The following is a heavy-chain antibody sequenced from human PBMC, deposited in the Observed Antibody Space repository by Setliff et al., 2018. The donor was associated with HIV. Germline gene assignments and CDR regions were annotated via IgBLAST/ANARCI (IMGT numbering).Heavy chain of an antibody. CDR1: GYTFTSHY. V-gene: IGHV1-46*01. Sequence: GASVKVSCKASGYTFTSHYIHWVRQATGQGLEWMGIMNAKSGSTHYARKFQGRVTMTRDTATSTVYMELSSLRSEDTAVHYCARDPIRAVGVDFWSATNNWFGPWGQGTLVTVSS. J-gene: IGHJ5*02. CDR3: ARDPIRAVGVDFWSATNNWFGP. D-gene: IGHD3-3*01. CDR2: MNAKSGST.